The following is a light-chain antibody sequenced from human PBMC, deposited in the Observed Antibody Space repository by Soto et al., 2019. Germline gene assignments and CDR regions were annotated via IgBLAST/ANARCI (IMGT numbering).Light chain of an antibody. CDR1: SSNIGAGYD. V-gene: IGLV1-40*01. J-gene: IGLJ1*01. CDR3: QSYDSSLSGFYV. Sequence: QSVLTQPPSVSGAPGQRVTISCTGSSSNIGAGYDVHWYQQLPGTAPKLLIYGNSNRPSGVPDRFSGSKSGPSASLAITGFEAEDEVNYYSQSYDSSLSGFYVFGTGTRSPS. CDR2: GNS.